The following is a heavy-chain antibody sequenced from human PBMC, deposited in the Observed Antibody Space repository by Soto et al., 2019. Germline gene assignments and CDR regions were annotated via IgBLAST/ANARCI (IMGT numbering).Heavy chain of an antibody. CDR2: ITANNGGA. CDR1: GYTFTDYH. D-gene: IGHD6-25*01. V-gene: IGHV1-2*02. Sequence: QVQLVQSGAEVKKPGASVKVSCKASGYTFTDYHIHWVRQAPGQGLEFMGWITANNGGAGSAQQFQGRVTVTRDTSITTVYMELSNLRSDDTAVYYCAGEGGSETLQPSYNWFDTWGQGTLVTVSS. CDR3: AGEGGSETLQPSYNWFDT. J-gene: IGHJ5*02.